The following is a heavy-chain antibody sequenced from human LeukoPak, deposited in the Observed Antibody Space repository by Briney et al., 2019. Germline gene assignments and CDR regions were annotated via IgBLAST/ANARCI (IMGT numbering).Heavy chain of an antibody. V-gene: IGHV3-66*01. J-gene: IGHJ4*02. CDR3: AKDGSSGYYPFDY. CDR2: IYSGGST. CDR1: GFTVSSNY. D-gene: IGHD3-22*01. Sequence: GGSLRLSCAASGFTVSSNYMSWVRQAPGKGLEWVSVIYSGGSTYYADSVKGRFTISRDNSKNTLYLQMNSLRAEDTAVYYCAKDGSSGYYPFDYWGQGTLVTVSS.